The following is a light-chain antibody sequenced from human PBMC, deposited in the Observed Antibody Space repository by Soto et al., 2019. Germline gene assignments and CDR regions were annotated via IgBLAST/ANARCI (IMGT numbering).Light chain of an antibody. J-gene: IGKJ4*01. CDR2: DAS. CDR3: QKRSNWLT. V-gene: IGKV3-11*01. Sequence: EIVLTQSPATLSLSPGERATLSCRASQSVSSYLAWYQQKPGQAPRLLIYDASNRATGIPARFSGSGSGTDCALTISSLESEYFAVNYCQKRSNWLTFGGGTKVEIK. CDR1: QSVSSY.